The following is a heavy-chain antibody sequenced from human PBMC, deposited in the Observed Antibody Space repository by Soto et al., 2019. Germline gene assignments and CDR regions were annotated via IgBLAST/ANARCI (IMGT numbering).Heavy chain of an antibody. CDR3: GKDRYYDSRIIDS. Sequence: AGGSLRLSCAASGFTFNTYAMSWVRQAPGKGLEWVASLSGSGGFTEHADSVKGRFSISRDNSKNTLFLQMNGLRVDDTAVCYCGKDRYYDSRIIDSWGSGTLVTVSS. D-gene: IGHD3-22*01. J-gene: IGHJ4*02. CDR2: LSGSGGFT. V-gene: IGHV3-23*01. CDR1: GFTFNTYA.